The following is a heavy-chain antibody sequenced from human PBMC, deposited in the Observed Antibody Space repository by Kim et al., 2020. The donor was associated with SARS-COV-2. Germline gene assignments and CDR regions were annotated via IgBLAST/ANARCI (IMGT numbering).Heavy chain of an antibody. CDR3: ARDGGYSGYDDYYFDY. J-gene: IGHJ4*02. Sequence: AKGKFTTTGDNSKNPLYLQMNSLRAEDTAVYYCARDGGYSGYDDYYFDYWGQGTLVTVSS. V-gene: IGHV3-66*01. D-gene: IGHD5-12*01.